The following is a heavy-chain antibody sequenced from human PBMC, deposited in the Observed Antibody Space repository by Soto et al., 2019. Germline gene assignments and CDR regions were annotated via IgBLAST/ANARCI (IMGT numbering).Heavy chain of an antibody. CDR1: GGTFSRYS. V-gene: IGHV1-69*08. J-gene: IGHJ6*02. CDR2: IIPIFGIP. D-gene: IGHD2-2*01. Sequence: QVQLVQSGAEVKKPGSSVKVSCKASGGTFSRYSITWVRQAPGHGLEWIGRIIPIFGIPTYAQKFQGRVKITADESTSTAYMELSSLRSDDTAVYYCAREDRDRETGLVPAAIDGMDVGGQGTTVTVSS. CDR3: AREDRDRETGLVPAAIDGMDV.